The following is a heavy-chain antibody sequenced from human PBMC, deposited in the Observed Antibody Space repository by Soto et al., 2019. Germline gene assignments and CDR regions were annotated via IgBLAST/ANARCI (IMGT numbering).Heavy chain of an antibody. V-gene: IGHV3-72*01. CDR3: ARGDDYNDGVYASDI. Sequence: EVQMVESGGGLVQPGRSLRLSCAASGFIFSDHYMDWVRQAPGKGLEWVGRTRDKANSYTTEYAAHVKGRFTISRDDSKNSLYLQTNSLKIEDTAVYYCARGDDYNDGVYASDIWGQGTMVPVSS. CDR1: GFIFSDHY. D-gene: IGHD4-4*01. J-gene: IGHJ3*02. CDR2: TRDKANSYTT.